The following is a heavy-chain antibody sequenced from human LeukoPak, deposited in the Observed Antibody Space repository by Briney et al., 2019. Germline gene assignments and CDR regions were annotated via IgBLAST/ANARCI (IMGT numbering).Heavy chain of an antibody. D-gene: IGHD4-17*01. CDR1: GGPFSGYY. J-gene: IGHJ4*02. Sequence: SETLSLTCAVYGGPFSGYYWSWIRQPPGKGLEWIGEINHSGSTNYNPSLKSRVTISVDTSQNQFSLKLSSVTAADTAVYYCARMTSGFTVTTFGARDYWGQGTLVTVSS. CDR2: INHSGST. CDR3: ARMTSGFTVTTFGARDY. V-gene: IGHV4-34*01.